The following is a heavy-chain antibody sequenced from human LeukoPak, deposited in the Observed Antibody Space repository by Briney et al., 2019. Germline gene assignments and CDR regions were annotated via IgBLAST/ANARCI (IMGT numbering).Heavy chain of an antibody. CDR2: IYYSGST. CDR3: ARRHSSSWWRRRGHFDY. J-gene: IGHJ4*02. Sequence: SETLSLTCTVSGGSISSSSYYWGWIRQPPGKGLEWIGSIYYSGSTNYNPSLKSRVTISVDTSKNQFSLKLSSVTAADTAVYYCARRHSSSWWRRRGHFDYWGQGTLVTVSS. V-gene: IGHV4-39*07. CDR1: GGSISSSSYY. D-gene: IGHD6-13*01.